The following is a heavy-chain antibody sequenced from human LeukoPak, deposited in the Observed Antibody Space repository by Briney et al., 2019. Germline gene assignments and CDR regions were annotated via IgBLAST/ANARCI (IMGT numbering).Heavy chain of an antibody. CDR1: GYTLTELS. CDR2: FDPEDGET. V-gene: IGHV1-24*01. CDR3: ATGLRFLVTYYYYGMDV. Sequence: ASVKVSCKVSGYTLTELSMHWMRQAPGKGLEWMGGFDPEDGETIYAQKFQGRVTMTEDTSTDTAYMELSSLRSEDTAVYYCATGLRFLVTYYYYGMDVWGQGTTVTVSS. D-gene: IGHD3-3*01. J-gene: IGHJ6*02.